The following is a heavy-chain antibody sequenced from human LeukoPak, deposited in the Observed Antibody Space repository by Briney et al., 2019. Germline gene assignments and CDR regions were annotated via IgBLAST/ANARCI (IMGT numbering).Heavy chain of an antibody. CDR3: ARAYGSGSSNWFDP. Sequence: ASVKVSCKASGYTFTGYYMQWVRQAPGQGLEGMGWINPNSGGTNYAQKFQGRVTMTRDTSISTAYMELSRLRSDDTAVYYCARAYGSGSSNWFDPWGQGTLVTVSS. J-gene: IGHJ5*02. CDR2: INPNSGGT. V-gene: IGHV1-2*02. CDR1: GYTFTGYY. D-gene: IGHD3-10*01.